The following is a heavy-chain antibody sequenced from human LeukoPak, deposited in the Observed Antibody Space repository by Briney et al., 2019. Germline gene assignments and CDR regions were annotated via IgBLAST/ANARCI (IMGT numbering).Heavy chain of an antibody. CDR1: GFTFSSYS. Sequence: GGSLRLSCAASGFTFSSYSMNWVRQAPGKGLEWVSSISSSSSYIYYADSVKGRFTISRDSAKNSLYLQMNSLRAEDTAVYYCARDKVVPAATTEDYYMDVWGKGTTVTVSS. CDR2: ISSSSSYI. V-gene: IGHV3-21*01. D-gene: IGHD2-2*01. J-gene: IGHJ6*03. CDR3: ARDKVVPAATTEDYYMDV.